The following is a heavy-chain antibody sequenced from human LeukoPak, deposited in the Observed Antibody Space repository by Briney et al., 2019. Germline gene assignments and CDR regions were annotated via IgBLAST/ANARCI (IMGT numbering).Heavy chain of an antibody. J-gene: IGHJ4*02. CDR2: ISLDGNDK. D-gene: IGHD6-25*01. Sequence: GRSLRLSCAASGFTFSTYAMHWVRQAPGKGLEWVAVISLDGNDKYYADSVKGRFTISRDNSKNTLYLQMDSLRAEDTAVYYCARVWKQRYYSDYWGQGTLVTVSS. CDR1: GFTFSTYA. CDR3: ARVWKQRYYSDY. V-gene: IGHV3-30*04.